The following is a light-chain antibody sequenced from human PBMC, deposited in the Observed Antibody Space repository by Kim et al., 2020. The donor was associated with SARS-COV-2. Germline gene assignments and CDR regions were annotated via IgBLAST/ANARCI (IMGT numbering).Light chain of an antibody. CDR3: QSYDSSLSAHVV. V-gene: IGLV1-40*01. J-gene: IGLJ2*01. CDR1: SSNIGAGYD. CDR2: GNN. Sequence: QSVLTQPPSVSGAPGQRVTISCTGSSSNIGAGYDVHWYQQLPGTAPKLLIYGNNNRPSGVPDRFSGSKSGTSASLAITGLQPEDEADYYCQSYDSSLSAHVVFGGGTQLTVL.